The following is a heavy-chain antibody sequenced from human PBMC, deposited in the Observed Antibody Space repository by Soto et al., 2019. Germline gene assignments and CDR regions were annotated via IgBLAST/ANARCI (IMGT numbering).Heavy chain of an antibody. CDR3: ARLGGGKSGYYGMDV. CDR2: ISSSSSYT. J-gene: IGHJ6*02. V-gene: IGHV3-11*06. CDR1: GFTFSGYY. Sequence: GGSLRLSCAASGFTFSGYYMSWIRRSPGKGLEWVSYISSSSSYTNYADSVKGRFTISRDNAKNSLYLQMNSLRAEDTAVYYCARLGGGKSGYYGMDVWGQGTTVTSP. D-gene: IGHD2-15*01.